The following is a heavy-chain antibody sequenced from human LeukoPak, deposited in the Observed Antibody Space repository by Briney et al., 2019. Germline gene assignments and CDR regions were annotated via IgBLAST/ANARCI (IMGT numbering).Heavy chain of an antibody. CDR1: GITFSSYG. Sequence: GGALRLSCAASGITFSSYGMHWVRQAPGKGLEWVAFIRYDGSNKYYADSVKGRFTISRDNSKNTLYLQMNSLRTDDTAVYYCARGDMLAGQRGGKLDYWGQGTLVTVSS. D-gene: IGHD3-9*01. V-gene: IGHV3-30*02. CDR3: ARGDMLAGQRGGKLDY. CDR2: IRYDGSNK. J-gene: IGHJ4*02.